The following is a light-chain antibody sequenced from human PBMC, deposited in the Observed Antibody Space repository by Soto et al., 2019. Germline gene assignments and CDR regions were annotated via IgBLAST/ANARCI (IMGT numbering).Light chain of an antibody. J-gene: IGKJ2*01. CDR1: QSVSSNY. CDR2: AAS. CDR3: QQFGNSLYT. Sequence: EAVLTQSPGTLSLSPGERATLSCRASQSVSSNYLAWYQQNPGQAPRLLIYAASTRAAGIPDRFSGSGSGTDFTLTISRLEPEDFAVYYCQQFGNSLYTFGQGTKLEIK. V-gene: IGKV3-20*01.